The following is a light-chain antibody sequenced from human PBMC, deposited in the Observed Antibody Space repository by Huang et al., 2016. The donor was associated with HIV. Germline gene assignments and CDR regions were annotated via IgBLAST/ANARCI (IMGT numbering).Light chain of an antibody. CDR3: QQYEDWPRT. Sequence: EIVMTQSPATLSLSPGERATVSCRPSQSINSNLAWFQHKPDQAPRLLIDGATNRATGVPARFSGSGSGTEFTLTISRLQSDDFVVYYCQQYEDWPRTFGQGTKVEIK. CDR1: QSINSN. J-gene: IGKJ1*01. V-gene: IGKV3-15*01. CDR2: GAT.